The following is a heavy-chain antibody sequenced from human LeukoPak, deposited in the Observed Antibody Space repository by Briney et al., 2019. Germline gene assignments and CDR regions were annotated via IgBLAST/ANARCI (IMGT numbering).Heavy chain of an antibody. V-gene: IGHV4-4*02. Sequence: SGTLSLTCAVSGGSISSSNWWSWVRQPPGKGREWSGEIYHSGSTNYNPSLKSRVTISVDKSKNQFSLKLSSVTAADTAVYYCARAPGLWFGELLLDYWGQGTLVTVSS. CDR2: IYHSGST. CDR1: GGSISSSNW. D-gene: IGHD3-10*01. J-gene: IGHJ4*02. CDR3: ARAPGLWFGELLLDY.